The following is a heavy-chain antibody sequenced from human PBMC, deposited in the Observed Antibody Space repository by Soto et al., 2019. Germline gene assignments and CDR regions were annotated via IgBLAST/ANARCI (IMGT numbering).Heavy chain of an antibody. V-gene: IGHV4-34*01. Sequence: PSETLSLTCAVYGGSFSGYYWSWIRQPPGKGLEWIGEINHSGSTNYNPSLKSRVTISVDTSKNQFSLKLSSVTAADTAVYYCAGGLPGKALDPCGQGNLVTVSS. CDR3: AGGLPGKALDP. D-gene: IGHD3-10*01. J-gene: IGHJ5*02. CDR2: INHSGST. CDR1: GGSFSGYY.